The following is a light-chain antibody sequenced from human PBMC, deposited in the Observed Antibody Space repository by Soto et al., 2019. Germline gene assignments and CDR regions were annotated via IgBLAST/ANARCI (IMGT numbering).Light chain of an antibody. CDR1: SSDVGGYNY. CDR2: DVS. CDR3: SSYTRSSTRV. V-gene: IGLV2-14*01. Sequence: QSALTQPASVSGYPGHSITISCTGTSSDVGGYNYVSWYQQHPDKAPKLMIYDVSSRPSGVSNRFSGSKSGNTASLTISGLQAEDEGDYYCSSYTRSSTRVFGGGTKVTVL. J-gene: IGLJ3*02.